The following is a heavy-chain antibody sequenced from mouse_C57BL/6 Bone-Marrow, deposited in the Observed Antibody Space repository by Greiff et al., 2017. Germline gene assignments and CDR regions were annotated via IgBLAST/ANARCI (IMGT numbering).Heavy chain of an antibody. V-gene: IGHV1-64*01. CDR2: MHPNGGSP. Sequence: VQLQQPGAELVKPGASVKLSCKASGYTFTNYWMHWVKQRPGQGLEWIGMMHPNGGSPDYNEKFKSEATLSVDKSSRTAYMELSSLTSEDSAVYYCARSYEYDDYTMDYWGQGNSVTGSP. CDR1: GYTFTNYW. CDR3: ARSYEYDDYTMDY. J-gene: IGHJ4*01. D-gene: IGHD2-4*01.